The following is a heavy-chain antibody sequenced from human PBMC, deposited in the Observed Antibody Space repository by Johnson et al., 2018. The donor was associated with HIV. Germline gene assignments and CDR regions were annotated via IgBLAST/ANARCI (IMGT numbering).Heavy chain of an antibody. V-gene: IGHV3-11*01. D-gene: IGHD5-24*01. Sequence: QVQLVESGGGVVQPGRSLRLSCAASGFTFSDYSMNWIRQAPGKGLEWLSYITTSGNTIYYADSVKGRFTISRENAKNSLYLQMNSLSAEDTALYYCAISYNQGIAFDIWGQGTMVTVSS. CDR3: AISYNQGIAFDI. J-gene: IGHJ3*02. CDR2: ITTSGNTI. CDR1: GFTFSDYS.